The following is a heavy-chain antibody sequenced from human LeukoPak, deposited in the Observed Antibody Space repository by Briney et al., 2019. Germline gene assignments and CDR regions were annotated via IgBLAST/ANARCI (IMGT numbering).Heavy chain of an antibody. D-gene: IGHD3-16*01. Sequence: SETLSLTCTVSGGSISSYTNYWAWIRQSPGERLEWIGSISYSGITHCNRSLKSPVTISVDTPKNQFSLKLTSVTAADTAVYYCARRGPAPYFDYWGQGTLLTVSS. CDR1: GGSISSYTNY. CDR2: ISYSGIT. V-gene: IGHV4-39*01. CDR3: ARRGPAPYFDY. J-gene: IGHJ4*02.